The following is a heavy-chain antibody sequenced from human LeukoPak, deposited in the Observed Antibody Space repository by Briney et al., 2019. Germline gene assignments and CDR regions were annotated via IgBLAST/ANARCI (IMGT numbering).Heavy chain of an antibody. CDR3: AKETTVGALDWFDP. CDR2: ISASGGST. J-gene: IGHJ5*02. V-gene: IGHV3-23*01. Sequence: GGSLRLSCAASGFTFSSYAMSWVRQAPGKGLEWVSAISASGGSTYYTDSVKGRFIISRDNSKNTLYLQMNSLTAEGTAIYYCAKETTVGALDWFDPWGQGTLVTVSS. CDR1: GFTFSSYA. D-gene: IGHD1-26*01.